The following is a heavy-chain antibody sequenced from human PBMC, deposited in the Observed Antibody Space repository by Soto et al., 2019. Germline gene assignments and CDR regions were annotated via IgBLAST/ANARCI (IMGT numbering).Heavy chain of an antibody. CDR2: VDSAGSGT. Sequence: VPLVESGGGSVQPGGSLRLSYVASGITFSGFWMHWVRQVPGKGLVWVARVDSAGSGTSYADSVKGRFTISRDNAKNTLSLQMDGLRVEDTAVYYCATVFEHWGQGIPVTVSS. CDR3: ATVFEH. CDR1: GITFSGFW. J-gene: IGHJ4*02. V-gene: IGHV3-74*01.